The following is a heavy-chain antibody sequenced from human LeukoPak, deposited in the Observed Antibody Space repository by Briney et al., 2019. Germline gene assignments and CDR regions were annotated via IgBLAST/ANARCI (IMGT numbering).Heavy chain of an antibody. V-gene: IGHV4-34*01. CDR3: AREQGRLGAFDI. J-gene: IGHJ3*02. CDR2: INHSGST. CDR1: GGSFSGYY. Sequence: SETLSLTCAVYGGSFSGYYWTWIRQPPGKGLEWIGEINHSGSTNYNPSLKSQVTISVDTSKNQFSLGLSSVTAADTGVYYCAREQGRLGAFDIWGQGTMVTVSS. D-gene: IGHD6-19*01.